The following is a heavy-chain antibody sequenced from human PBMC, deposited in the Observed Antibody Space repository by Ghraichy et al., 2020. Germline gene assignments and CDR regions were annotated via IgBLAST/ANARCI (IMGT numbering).Heavy chain of an antibody. J-gene: IGHJ6*02. CDR1: GGSFSGYY. CDR3: ARVVVVVAASIYYYYGMDV. Sequence: SQTLSLTCAVYGGSFSGYYWSWIRQPPGKGLEWIGEINHSGSTNYNPSLKSRVTISVDTSKNQFSLKLSSVTAADTAVYYCARVVVVVAASIYYYYGMDVWGQGTTVTVSS. D-gene: IGHD2-15*01. V-gene: IGHV4-34*01. CDR2: INHSGST.